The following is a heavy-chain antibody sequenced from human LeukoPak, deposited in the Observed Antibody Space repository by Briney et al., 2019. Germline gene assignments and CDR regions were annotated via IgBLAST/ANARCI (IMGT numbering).Heavy chain of an antibody. V-gene: IGHV3-23*01. CDR3: AKEGGMAVAGTIPFDY. CDR1: GFTFNSYA. CDR2: ISGNGGNI. J-gene: IGHJ4*02. Sequence: PGGSLRLSCVASGFTFNSYAMSWVRQAPGKGLEWVSGISGNGGNIYYADSVKGRFTISRDNPKNTLFLQMNSLRAGDTAINYCAKEGGMAVAGTIPFDYWGQGTLVTVSS. D-gene: IGHD6-19*01.